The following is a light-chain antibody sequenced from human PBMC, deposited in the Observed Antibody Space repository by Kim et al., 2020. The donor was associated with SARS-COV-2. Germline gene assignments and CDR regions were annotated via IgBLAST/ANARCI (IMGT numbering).Light chain of an antibody. CDR2: KAS. Sequence: DIQMTQSPSTLSASVGDRVTITCRASESVGDSLAWYQQKPGKAPKLLIQKASRLDSGVPSRFSGSGSGTEFTLTINSLQPDDFATYYCLQYNIYRAFGQGTKVDIK. CDR1: ESVGDS. CDR3: LQYNIYRA. J-gene: IGKJ1*01. V-gene: IGKV1-5*03.